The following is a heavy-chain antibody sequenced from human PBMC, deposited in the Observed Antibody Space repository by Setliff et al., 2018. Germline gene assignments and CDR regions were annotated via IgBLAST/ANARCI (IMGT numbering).Heavy chain of an antibody. V-gene: IGHV3-23*01. Sequence: GGSLRLSCVASGLTFSSYAMTWVRQAPGKGLEWLSAIRGSGGSTLYADSVKGRFTISRDNAKNSLSLQMNNLRTEDTAVYYCFGAGTCSYWGQGTLVTVSS. J-gene: IGHJ4*02. CDR3: FGAGTCSY. CDR2: IRGSGGST. D-gene: IGHD3-10*01. CDR1: GLTFSSYA.